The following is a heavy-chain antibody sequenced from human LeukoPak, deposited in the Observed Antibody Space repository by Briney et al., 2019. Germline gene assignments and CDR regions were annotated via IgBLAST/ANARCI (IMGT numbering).Heavy chain of an antibody. D-gene: IGHD3-3*01. CDR2: IYHSGST. J-gene: IGHJ4*02. V-gene: IGHV4-38-2*02. CDR3: ARKGFYDFWSGYSTGDYFDY. Sequence: SETLSLTCTVSGYSISSGYYWGWIRQPPGKGLEWIGSIYHSGSTYYNPSLKSRVTISVDTSKNQFSLKLSSVTAADTAVYYCARKGFYDFWSGYSTGDYFDYWGQGTLVTVSS. CDR1: GYSISSGYY.